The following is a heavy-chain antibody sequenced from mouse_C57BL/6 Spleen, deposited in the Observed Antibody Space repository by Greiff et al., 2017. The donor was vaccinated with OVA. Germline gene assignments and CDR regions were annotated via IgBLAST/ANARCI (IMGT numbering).Heavy chain of an antibody. CDR1: GYTFTSYW. D-gene: IGHD1-1*01. V-gene: IGHV1-55*01. J-gene: IGHJ2*01. CDR3: ARIGSTVVATGDY. CDR2: IYPGSGST. Sequence: VQLQQPGAELVKPGASVKMSCKASGYTFTSYWITWVKQRPGQGLEWIGDIYPGSGSTNYNEKFKSKATLTVDTSSSTAYMQLSSLTSEDSAVYYCARIGSTVVATGDYWGQGTTLTVSS.